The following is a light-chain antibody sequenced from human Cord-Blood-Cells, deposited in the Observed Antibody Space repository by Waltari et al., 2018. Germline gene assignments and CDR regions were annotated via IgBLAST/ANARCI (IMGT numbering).Light chain of an antibody. CDR1: SSNIGSNY. CDR3: AAWDDSLSGRV. V-gene: IGLV1-47*01. J-gene: IGLJ3*02. CDR2: RNN. Sequence: QSVLTQPPSASGTPGQRVPISCSGSSSNIGSNYVSWYQQPPGTAPNLLIYRNNQRPSGVPDRFSGSKSGTSASLAISGLRSEDEADYYCAAWDDSLSGRVFGGGTKLTVL.